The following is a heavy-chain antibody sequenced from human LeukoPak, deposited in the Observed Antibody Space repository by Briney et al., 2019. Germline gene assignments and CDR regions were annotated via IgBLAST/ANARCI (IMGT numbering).Heavy chain of an antibody. CDR2: IYYSGDT. Sequence: PSQTLSLTCTVSGDSISSGDYYWSWIRQHPGKGLEWIGYIYYSGDTYYNPSLKSRVTISMDTSGNQFSLKLSSVTAADTAVYYCARASRLTNSWYFFDYWGQGTVVSVSS. V-gene: IGHV4-31*02. D-gene: IGHD4/OR15-4a*01. CDR3: ARASRLTNSWYFFDY. CDR1: GDSISSGDYY. J-gene: IGHJ4*02.